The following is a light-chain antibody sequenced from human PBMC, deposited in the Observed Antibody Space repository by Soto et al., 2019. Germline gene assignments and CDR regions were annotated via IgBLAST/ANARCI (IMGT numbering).Light chain of an antibody. Sequence: EIVLTQSPATLSLSPGERATLSCRSSQSVSSYLAWYQQKPGQAPRLLIYDASNRATGIPARFSGSASGTDFTLTISRLEPEDFAVYYCQQRSNWPPWTFGKGTKVEIK. CDR1: QSVSSY. CDR3: QQRSNWPPWT. CDR2: DAS. J-gene: IGKJ1*01. V-gene: IGKV3-11*01.